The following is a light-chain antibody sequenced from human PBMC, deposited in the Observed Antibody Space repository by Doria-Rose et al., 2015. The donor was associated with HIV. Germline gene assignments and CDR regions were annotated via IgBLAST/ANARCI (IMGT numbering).Light chain of an antibody. CDR1: QRFSSNY. Sequence: EIVLTQSPGTLSLSPGARATLSCRASQRFSSNYLAWYQQKPGQAPSLLIYDGSTRATGILDRFSASGSGTDFTLTINRLEPEDFALYYCHQYGTSWTFGQGTKVEI. CDR2: DGS. V-gene: IGKV3-20*01. J-gene: IGKJ1*01. CDR3: HQYGTSWT.